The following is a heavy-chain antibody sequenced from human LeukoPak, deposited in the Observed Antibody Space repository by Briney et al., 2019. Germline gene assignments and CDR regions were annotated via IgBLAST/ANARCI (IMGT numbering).Heavy chain of an antibody. CDR2: ISASGGST. J-gene: IGHJ3*02. Sequence: QPGGSLRLSCAASGFTFSSYAMSWVRQPPGKRLEWVSAISASGGSTYYADSVKGRFTISRDSPKNTLYLQMNSLRAEDTAVYYCAKSEQRYCSGGSCPLSAFDIWGQGTMVTVSS. D-gene: IGHD2-15*01. CDR3: AKSEQRYCSGGSCPLSAFDI. V-gene: IGHV3-23*01. CDR1: GFTFSSYA.